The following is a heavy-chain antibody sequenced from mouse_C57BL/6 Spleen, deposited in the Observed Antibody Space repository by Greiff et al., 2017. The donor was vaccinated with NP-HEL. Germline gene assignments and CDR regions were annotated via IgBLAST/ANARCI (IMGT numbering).Heavy chain of an antibody. V-gene: IGHV2-2*01. J-gene: IGHJ4*01. Sequence: QVQLQQSGPGLVQPSQSLSITCTVSGFSLTSYGVHWVRQSPGKGLEWLGVIWSGGSTDYNAAFISRLIISKDNSKSQVFFKMNSLQADDTAIYYCARGGNYGRAMDYWGQGTSVTVSS. D-gene: IGHD2-1*01. CDR2: IWSGGST. CDR3: ARGGNYGRAMDY. CDR1: GFSLTSYG.